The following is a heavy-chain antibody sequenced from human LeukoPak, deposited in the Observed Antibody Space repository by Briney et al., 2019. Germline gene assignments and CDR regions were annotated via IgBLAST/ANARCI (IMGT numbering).Heavy chain of an antibody. CDR2: ISSSSSYI. CDR3: AMSGWYEPHRH. V-gene: IGHV3-21*01. D-gene: IGHD6-19*01. J-gene: IGHJ4*02. CDR1: GFTFSSYS. Sequence: GGSLRLSCAASGFTFSSYSMNWVRQAPGKGLEWVSSISSSSSYIYYADSVKGRFTISRDNAKNLLYLQMNSLRAEDTAVYCCAMSGWYEPHRHWGQGTLVTVSS.